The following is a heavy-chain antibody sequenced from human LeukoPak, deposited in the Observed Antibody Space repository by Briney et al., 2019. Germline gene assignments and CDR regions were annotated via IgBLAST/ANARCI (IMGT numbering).Heavy chain of an antibody. CDR1: GYNFFTYG. Sequence: ASVKVSCKASGYNFFTYGITWVRQAPGQGLEWMGMIYPRDGSTSYAQKFQGRVTVTRDTSTSTVHMELSGLRSEDTAVYYCARDQEAFDYWGQGTLVTVSS. CDR3: ARDQEAFDY. CDR2: IYPRDGST. V-gene: IGHV1-46*01. J-gene: IGHJ4*02.